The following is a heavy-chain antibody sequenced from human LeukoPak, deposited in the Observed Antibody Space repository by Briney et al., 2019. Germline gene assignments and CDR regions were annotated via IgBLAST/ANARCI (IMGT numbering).Heavy chain of an antibody. CDR3: AIGAYYYDSSGPWDY. CDR2: INPNSGGT. V-gene: IGHV1-2*02. CDR1: GYTFTGYY. J-gene: IGHJ4*02. Sequence: GASVKVSCKASGYTFTGYYMHWVRQAPGQGLEWMGWINPNSGGTNYAQKFQGRVTMTRDTSISTAYMELSRLRSDDTAVYYCAIGAYYYDSSGPWDYWGQETLVTVSS. D-gene: IGHD3-22*01.